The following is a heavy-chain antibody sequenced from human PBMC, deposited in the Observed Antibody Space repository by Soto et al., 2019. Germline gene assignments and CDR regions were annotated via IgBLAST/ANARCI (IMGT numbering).Heavy chain of an antibody. V-gene: IGHV3-23*01. CDR3: AKPTAELRYSEWLLSGNFDY. CDR1: VFTFSSYS. Sequence: LXLSCAASVFTFSSYSMSWVRQAPGKGLEWVSAISGSGGSTYYAYSVKGRFTISRDNSKNTLYLQMNSLRAEDTAVYYCAKPTAELRYSEWLLSGNFDYWGQGTLVTVSS. J-gene: IGHJ4*02. CDR2: ISGSGGST. D-gene: IGHD3-9*01.